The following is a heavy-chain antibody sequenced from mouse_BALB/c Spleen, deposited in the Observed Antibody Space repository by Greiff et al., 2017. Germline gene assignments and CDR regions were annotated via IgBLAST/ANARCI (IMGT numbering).Heavy chain of an antibody. Sequence: EVKVVESGGGLVQPGGSLRLSCATSGFTFTDYYMSWVRQPPGKALEWLGFIRNKANGYTTEYSASVKGRFTISRDNSQSILYLQMNTLRAEDSATYYCARDVGYWGQGTTLTVSS. J-gene: IGHJ2*01. CDR3: ARDVGY. V-gene: IGHV7-3*02. CDR1: GFTFTDYY. CDR2: IRNKANGYTT.